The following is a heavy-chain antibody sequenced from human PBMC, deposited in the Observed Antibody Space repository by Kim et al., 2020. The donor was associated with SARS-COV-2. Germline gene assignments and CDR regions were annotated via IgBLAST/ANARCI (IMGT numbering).Heavy chain of an antibody. CDR1: GFTFSSYW. Sequence: GGSLRLSCAASGFTFSSYWMHWVRQAPGKGLVWVSRIKSDGSRTSYADSVKGRFTISRDNAKNTLYLQMNSLRADDTAVYYCARAGDYDFNYGLDVWAKGPRSPSP. CDR3: ARAGDYDFNYGLDV. D-gene: IGHD3-3*01. CDR2: IKSDGSRT. V-gene: IGHV3-74*01. J-gene: IGHJ6*02.